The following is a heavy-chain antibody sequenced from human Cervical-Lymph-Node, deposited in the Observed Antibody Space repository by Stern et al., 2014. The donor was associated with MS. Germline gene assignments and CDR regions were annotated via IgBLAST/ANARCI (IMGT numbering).Heavy chain of an antibody. V-gene: IGHV4-59*01. J-gene: IGHJ4*02. Sequence: QVQLQESGPRLVKPSETLSLTCSVSGGSISTYRWNWIRQSPGKGLEWIGYSYYDGSTNYKFSIKSRVIISVDRSGNQYSLKLSSVTAADTAVYYCARSPHTGSGWLYYFDYWGQGALVTVSS. CDR2: SYYDGST. CDR1: GGSISTYR. D-gene: IGHD6-19*01. CDR3: ARSPHTGSGWLYYFDY.